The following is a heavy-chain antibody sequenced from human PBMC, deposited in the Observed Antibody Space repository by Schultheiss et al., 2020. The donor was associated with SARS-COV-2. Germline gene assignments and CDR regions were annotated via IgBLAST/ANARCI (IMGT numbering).Heavy chain of an antibody. Sequence: SETLSLTCTVSGGSISSSSYYWGWIRQPPGKGLEWIGYIYYSGSTNHNPSLKSRVTILVDTSKNQFSLKLSSVTAADTAVYYCARGFLEWSPNWFDPWGQGTLVTVSS. CDR1: GGSISSSSYY. CDR3: ARGFLEWSPNWFDP. D-gene: IGHD3-3*01. J-gene: IGHJ5*02. CDR2: IYYSGST. V-gene: IGHV4-61*05.